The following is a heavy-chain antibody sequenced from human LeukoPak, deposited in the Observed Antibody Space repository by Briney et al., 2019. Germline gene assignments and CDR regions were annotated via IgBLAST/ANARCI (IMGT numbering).Heavy chain of an antibody. J-gene: IGHJ4*02. CDR2: ISGSGGST. CDR3: AKDHRKTIYGVLDY. D-gene: IGHD1/OR15-1a*01. V-gene: IGHV3-23*01. CDR1: GFTFSSYA. Sequence: GGSLRLSCAASGFTFSSYAMSWVRQAPGKGLEWVSAISGSGGSTYYADSVKGRFTISRDNSKNTLYPQMNSLRAEDTAVYYCAKDHRKTIYGVLDYWGQGTLVTVSS.